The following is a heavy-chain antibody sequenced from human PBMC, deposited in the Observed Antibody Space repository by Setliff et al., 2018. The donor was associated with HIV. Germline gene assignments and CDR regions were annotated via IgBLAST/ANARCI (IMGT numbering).Heavy chain of an antibody. J-gene: IGHJ6*03. CDR3: ARRGGYSYGYMDV. CDR1: GGSISSYY. Sequence: PSETLSLTCSVFGGSISSYYWSWIRQPPGKGLEWIGYIYYSGSSIYNPSLKSRVTISVDTSKKQFSLKLSSVTAADTAVYYCARRGGYSYGYMDVWGKGTTVTVSS. V-gene: IGHV4-59*12. CDR2: IYYSGSS. D-gene: IGHD5-18*01.